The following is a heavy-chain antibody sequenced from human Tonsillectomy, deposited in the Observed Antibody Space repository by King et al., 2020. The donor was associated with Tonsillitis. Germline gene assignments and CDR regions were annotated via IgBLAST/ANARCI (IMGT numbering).Heavy chain of an antibody. CDR3: AKSSDIVVMVAAPDY. J-gene: IGHJ4*02. Sequence: VQLVESGGDLVQRGGSLRLSCAASGFTFSSYAMSWFRQAPGKGLEWVSVISDSGGSTYYADSVKGRFTISRDNSKNTLYLQMDSLRAEDTAVYYCAKSSDIVVMVAAPDYWGQGTLVTVSS. CDR2: ISDSGGST. V-gene: IGHV3-23*04. D-gene: IGHD2-15*01. CDR1: GFTFSSYA.